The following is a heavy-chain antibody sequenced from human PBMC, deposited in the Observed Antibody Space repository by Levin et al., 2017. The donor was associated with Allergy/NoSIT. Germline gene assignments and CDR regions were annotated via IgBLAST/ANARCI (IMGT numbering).Heavy chain of an antibody. V-gene: IGHV4-59*01. CDR3: ARDSLRVANAFDI. D-gene: IGHD3-3*01. J-gene: IGHJ3*02. CDR2: IYSSGST. Sequence: NPSETLSLTCTVSGGSISSNYWTWIRQSPRKGLEWIGYIYSSGSTNYNPSLKSRVTISLDTSKNQFSLKVNSVTAADTAVYYCARDSLRVANAFDIWGRGTIVTVSS. CDR1: GGSISSNY.